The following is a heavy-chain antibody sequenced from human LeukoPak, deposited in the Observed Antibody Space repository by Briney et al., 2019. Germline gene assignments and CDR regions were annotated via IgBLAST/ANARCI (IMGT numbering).Heavy chain of an antibody. J-gene: IGHJ4*02. CDR3: ARVLGSPSYFDD. D-gene: IGHD3-16*01. CDR1: GFTVSTNH. V-gene: IGHV3-66*01. Sequence: GGSLRLSCAASGFTVSTNHMSWVRQSPGKGLEWVSVTYRGGTTDYADFVKDRFSSYRDTSKNTLGLQMNSLRAEDTAVYYCARVLGSPSYFDDWGQGTLVTVSS. CDR2: TYRGGTT.